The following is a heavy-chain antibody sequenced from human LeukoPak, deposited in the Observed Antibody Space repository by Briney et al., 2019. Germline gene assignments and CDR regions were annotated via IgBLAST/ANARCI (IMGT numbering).Heavy chain of an antibody. CDR3: ARLFYDFWSGYPGRYGMDV. V-gene: IGHV1-8*01. CDR1: GYTFTSYD. CDR2: MNPNSGNT. Sequence: ASVKVSCKASGYTFTSYDINWVRQATGQGLEWMGWMNPNSGNTGYAQKFQGRVTMTRNTSISTAYMELSSLRSGDTAVYYCARLFYDFWSGYPGRYGMDVWGQGTTVTVSS. J-gene: IGHJ6*02. D-gene: IGHD3-3*01.